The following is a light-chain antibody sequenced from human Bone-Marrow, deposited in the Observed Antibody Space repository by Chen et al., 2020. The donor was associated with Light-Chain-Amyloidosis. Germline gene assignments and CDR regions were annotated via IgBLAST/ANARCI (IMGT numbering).Light chain of an antibody. CDR2: RDT. Sequence: SYELTQPPSVSVSPGQTARITCSGDDLPTKYAYWYQQKPGQAPVLVIHRDTERPSGLSERFSGSSSGTTATLTISGVQAEDEADYHGQSADSSGTYEVIFGGGTELTVL. CDR1: DLPTKY. J-gene: IGLJ2*01. CDR3: QSADSSGTYEVI. V-gene: IGLV3-25*03.